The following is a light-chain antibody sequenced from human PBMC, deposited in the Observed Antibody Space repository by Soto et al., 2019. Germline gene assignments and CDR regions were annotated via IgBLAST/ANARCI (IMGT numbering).Light chain of an antibody. V-gene: IGLV3-21*04. CDR3: QVWDSSSDHPVV. Sequence: SYELTQPPSVSVAPGKTARITCGGNNIGRKSVHWYQQKQVHAPVLVIYYVSDRPSGIPERFAGSNSRNTATLTISSVEAEDEADYYCQVWDSSSDHPVVFGGGTKLTVL. CDR2: YVS. J-gene: IGLJ2*01. CDR1: NIGRKS.